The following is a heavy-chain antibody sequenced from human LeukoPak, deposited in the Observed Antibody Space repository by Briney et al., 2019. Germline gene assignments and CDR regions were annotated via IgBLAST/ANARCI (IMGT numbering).Heavy chain of an antibody. CDR2: IYYSGST. D-gene: IGHD3-22*01. CDR1: GGSISSYY. J-gene: IGHJ4*02. CDR3: ASWYYYDSSGFDY. V-gene: IGHV4-59*01. Sequence: PSETLSLTCTVSGGSISSYYWSWIRQPPGKGLEWIGYIYYSGSTNYNPSLKSRVTISVDTSKNQFSLKLSSVTAADTAVYYCASWYYYDSSGFDYWGQGTLVTVSS.